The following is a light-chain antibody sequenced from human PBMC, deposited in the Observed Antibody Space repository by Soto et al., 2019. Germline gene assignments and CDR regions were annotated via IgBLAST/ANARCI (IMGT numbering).Light chain of an antibody. V-gene: IGLV2-14*03. CDR1: SSDVGGYNF. J-gene: IGLJ3*02. CDR2: DVS. CDR3: SSYTRPNTLGGV. Sequence: QSVLTQPASVSGSPGQSVTISCTGTSSDVGGYNFVSWYQQHPGTAPKLMIYDVSNRPSGVSPRFSGSKSGNTASLTISGLQAEDEADYYCSSYTRPNTLGGVFGGGALLTVL.